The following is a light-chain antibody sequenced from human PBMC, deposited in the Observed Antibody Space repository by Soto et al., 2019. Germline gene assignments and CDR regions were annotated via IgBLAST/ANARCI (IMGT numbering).Light chain of an antibody. Sequence: QSALTQPASVSGSPGQSITISCTGTSSDVGGYNYVSWYHQHPGKAPKLMIYEVSNRPSGVSNRFSGSKSGNTASLTISGLQAEDEADYYCSSYTSSSTLVVFGGGTTLTVL. V-gene: IGLV2-14*01. CDR1: SSDVGGYNY. CDR2: EVS. J-gene: IGLJ2*01. CDR3: SSYTSSSTLVV.